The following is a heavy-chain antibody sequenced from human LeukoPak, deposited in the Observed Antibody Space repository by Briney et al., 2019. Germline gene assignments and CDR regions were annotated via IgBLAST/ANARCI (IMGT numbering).Heavy chain of an antibody. Sequence: SETLSLTCTVSGGSISSGGYYWSWIRQHPGKGLEWIGYIYYSGSTYYNPSLKSRVTMSVDTSKNQFSLKLSSVTAADTAVYYCARDSGSYSFNYWGQGTLVTVSS. CDR2: IYYSGST. D-gene: IGHD1-26*01. J-gene: IGHJ4*02. CDR1: GGSISSGGYY. V-gene: IGHV4-31*03. CDR3: ARDSGSYSFNY.